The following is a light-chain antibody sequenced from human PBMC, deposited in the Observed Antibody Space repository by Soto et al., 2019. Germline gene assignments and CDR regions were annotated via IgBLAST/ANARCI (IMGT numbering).Light chain of an antibody. CDR3: QQYNSFWT. CDR1: QSISSG. J-gene: IGKJ1*01. V-gene: IGKV1-5*01. CDR2: YVS. Sequence: DIQMTQSPSTLSASVGDRVTITCRASQSISSGLAWYQQKPGKAPKLLIYYVSTLESGVPSRFSGSGSGTEFTLTISSLQPDDFATYYCQQYNSFWTFGQGTKVDIK.